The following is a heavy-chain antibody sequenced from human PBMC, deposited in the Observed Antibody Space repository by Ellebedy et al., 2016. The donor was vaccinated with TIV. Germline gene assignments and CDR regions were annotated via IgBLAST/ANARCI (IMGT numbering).Heavy chain of an antibody. J-gene: IGHJ4*02. D-gene: IGHD3-10*01. CDR1: GFTFSSYS. CDR2: ISIITYTV. Sequence: GESLKISCAASGFTFSSYSMNWVRLAPGRGLEWVSYISIITYTVYYADSVRGRFTISRDNAKDSLYLQMNSLRAEDTAVYYCAREKAWQSGDVDYWGQGTLVTVSS. V-gene: IGHV3-48*04. CDR3: AREKAWQSGDVDY.